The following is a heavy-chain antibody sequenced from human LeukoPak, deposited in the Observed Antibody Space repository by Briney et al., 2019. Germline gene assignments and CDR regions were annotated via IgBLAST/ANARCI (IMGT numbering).Heavy chain of an antibody. CDR1: GFSLSTSGMC. D-gene: IGHD2-21*02. J-gene: IGHJ4*02. Sequence: SGPTLVNPTQTLTLTCTFSGFSLSTSGMCVSWIRQPPGKALEWLARIDWDDDKYYSTSLKTRLTISKDTSKNQVVLTMTNMDPVDTATYYCARMGCGGDLDDYWGQGTLVTVSS. CDR2: IDWDDDK. CDR3: ARMGCGGDLDDY. V-gene: IGHV2-70*11.